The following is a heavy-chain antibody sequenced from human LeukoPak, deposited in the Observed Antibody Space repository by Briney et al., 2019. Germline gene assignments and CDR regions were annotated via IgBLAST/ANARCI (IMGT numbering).Heavy chain of an antibody. CDR3: AREGYYDTSASGAFDI. V-gene: IGHV1-8*03. CDR1: GYTFTSYD. CDR2: MNPNSGNT. Sequence: ASVKVSCKASGYTFTSYDINWVRQATGQGLEWMGWMNPNSGNTGYAQKFQGRVTITRNTSISTAYMELSSLRSEDTAVYYCAREGYYDTSASGAFDIWGQGTMVTVSS. J-gene: IGHJ3*02. D-gene: IGHD3-22*01.